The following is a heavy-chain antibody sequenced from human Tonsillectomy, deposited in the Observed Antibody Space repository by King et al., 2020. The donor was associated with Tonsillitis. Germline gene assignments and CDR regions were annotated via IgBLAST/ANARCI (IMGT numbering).Heavy chain of an antibody. Sequence: QLQESGPGLVKPSETLSLTCTVSVGSISSSSYYWDWIRQPPGKGLEWSGVIYYSGSTYYNPSLKGRVTISVDTSKNQFSLKLSSVTAADTAVYYCATLPITGTVDAFDIWGQGTMVTVSS. J-gene: IGHJ3*02. CDR3: ATLPITGTVDAFDI. CDR1: VGSISSSSYY. D-gene: IGHD1-7*01. CDR2: IYYSGST. V-gene: IGHV4-39*01.